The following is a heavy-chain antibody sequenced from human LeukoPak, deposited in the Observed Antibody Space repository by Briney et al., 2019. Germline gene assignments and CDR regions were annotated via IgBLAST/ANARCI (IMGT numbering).Heavy chain of an antibody. D-gene: IGHD3-16*02. CDR2: MNPTCDNT. V-gene: IGHV1-8*01. CDR3: ARGYLVPDY. CDR1: GYTFTSYD. J-gene: IGHJ4*02. Sequence: ASVKVSCKASGYTFTSYDINWERQATGQGLEWMGWMNPTCDNTGYAQKFQGRVTMTRNTSISTAYMELSSLRSEDTAVYYCARGYLVPDYWGQGTLVTVSS.